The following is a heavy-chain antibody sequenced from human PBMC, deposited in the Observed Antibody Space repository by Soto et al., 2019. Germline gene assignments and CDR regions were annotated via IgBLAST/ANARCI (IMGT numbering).Heavy chain of an antibody. CDR2: IYSSGST. Sequence: SETLSLTCTVSGGSISSYYWSWIRQPPGKGLEWIGYIYSSGSTNYNPSLKSRVTISVDTSKNQFSLKLSSVTAADTAVYYCARADYGDYDYWGQGTLVTVSS. V-gene: IGHV4-59*01. D-gene: IGHD4-17*01. J-gene: IGHJ4*02. CDR3: ARADYGDYDY. CDR1: GGSISSYY.